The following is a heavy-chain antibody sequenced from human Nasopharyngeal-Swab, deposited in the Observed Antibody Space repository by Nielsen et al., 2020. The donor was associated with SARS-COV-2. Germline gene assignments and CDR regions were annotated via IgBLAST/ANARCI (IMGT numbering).Heavy chain of an antibody. CDR1: GGSISSSSYY. D-gene: IGHD5-18*01. Sequence: GSLRLSCSVSGGSISSSSYYWSWIRQPPGKGLEWIGEINHSGSTNYNPSLKSRVTISVDTSKNQFSLKLSSVTAADTAVYYCARGRRTWIQLWLLDYWGQGTLVTVSS. J-gene: IGHJ4*02. CDR3: ARGRRTWIQLWLLDY. CDR2: INHSGST. V-gene: IGHV4-39*07.